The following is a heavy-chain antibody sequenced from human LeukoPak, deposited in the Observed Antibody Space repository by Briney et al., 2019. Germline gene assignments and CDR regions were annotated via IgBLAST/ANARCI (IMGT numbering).Heavy chain of an antibody. CDR2: IYYSGST. Sequence: PSETLSLTCTVSGGSISSYYWSWIRQPPGKGLEWIGNIYYSGSTNYNPSLKSRVTISVDTSKNQFSLKLSSVTAADTAVYYCTRGSIAYYYMDVWGKGTTVTIFS. V-gene: IGHV4-59*01. J-gene: IGHJ6*03. CDR3: TRGSIAYYYMDV. CDR1: GGSISSYY. D-gene: IGHD3-22*01.